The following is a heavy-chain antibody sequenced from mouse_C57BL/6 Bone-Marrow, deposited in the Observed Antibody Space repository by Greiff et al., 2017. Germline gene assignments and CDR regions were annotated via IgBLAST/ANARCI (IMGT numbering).Heavy chain of an antibody. Sequence: QVQLKESGAELARPGASVKMSCKASGYTFTSYTMHWVKQRPGQGLEWIGYINPSSGYTKYNQKFKDKATLTADKSSSTAYMQLSSLTSEDSAVYYCARELGRYFDYWGQGTTLTVSS. CDR3: ARELGRYFDY. CDR1: GYTFTSYT. D-gene: IGHD4-1*01. V-gene: IGHV1-4*01. J-gene: IGHJ2*01. CDR2: INPSSGYT.